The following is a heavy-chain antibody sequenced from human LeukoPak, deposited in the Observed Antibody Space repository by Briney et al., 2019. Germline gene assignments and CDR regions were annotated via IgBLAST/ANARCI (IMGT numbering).Heavy chain of an antibody. J-gene: IGHJ4*02. CDR2: IYYSGST. V-gene: IGHV4-30-4*08. CDR3: ALIAPDCTNGVCTPESFFDY. CDR1: GGSISSGDYY. Sequence: SQTLSLTCTVSGGSISSGDYYWSWIRQPPGKGLEWIGYIYYSGSTYYNPSLKSRVTISVDTSKNQFSLKLSSVTAADTAVCYCALIAPDCTNGVCTPESFFDYWGQGTLVTVSS. D-gene: IGHD2-8*01.